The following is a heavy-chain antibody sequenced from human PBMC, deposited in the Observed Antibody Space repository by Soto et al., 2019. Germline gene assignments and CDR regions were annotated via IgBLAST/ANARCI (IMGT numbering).Heavy chain of an antibody. CDR2: ISGGGHI. J-gene: IGHJ4*02. V-gene: IGHV3-23*01. Sequence: EVQLLESGGGLVQPGGSLRLSCTGSGFAFNTFDMAWVRQAPGKGLEYVSGISGGGHINYADSVKGRFTISRDESRNTLYLQMNSLRVEETATYYCVKGFWGDNWGQGVLVSVSS. CDR3: VKGFWGDN. CDR1: GFAFNTFD. D-gene: IGHD3-16*01.